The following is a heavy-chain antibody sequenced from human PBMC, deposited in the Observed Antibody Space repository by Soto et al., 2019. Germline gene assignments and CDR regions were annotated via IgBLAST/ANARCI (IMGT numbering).Heavy chain of an antibody. D-gene: IGHD2-2*01. J-gene: IGHJ4*02. CDR2: IYYSGST. Sequence: TSVTMSVPWSVSWGSISNLYWSWIMQTPGKGLEWIGYIYYSGSTNYNPSLKSRVTMSVDTSKNQFSLKLSSVTAADTAVYSCARLDCVITSCQFDYWGQGALVTVS. CDR1: WGSISNLY. CDR3: ARLDCVITSCQFDY. V-gene: IGHV4-59*11.